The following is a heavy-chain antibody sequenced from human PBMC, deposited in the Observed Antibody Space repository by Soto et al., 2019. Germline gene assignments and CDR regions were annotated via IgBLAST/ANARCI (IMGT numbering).Heavy chain of an antibody. V-gene: IGHV4-39*02. CDR2: VAYSWST. D-gene: IGHD1-1*01. J-gene: IGHJ4*02. CDR3: ARLRTNTDIRPPPGYYFDF. CDR1: GVSVSSRGYY. Sequence: QLQLQESGPGLVKPSETLSLTCSVSGVSVSSRGYYWDWIRQPPGKGLEWIGSVAYSWSTYYNPSLYCRVTISEDRSKNPFSLKLDSMTAADRSVYYCARLRTNTDIRPPPGYYFDFWGLGILVTVSS.